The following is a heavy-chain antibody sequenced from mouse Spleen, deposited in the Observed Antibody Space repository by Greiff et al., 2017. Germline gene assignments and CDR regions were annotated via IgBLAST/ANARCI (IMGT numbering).Heavy chain of an antibody. V-gene: IGHV5-2*01. Sequence: EVKLVESGGGLVQPGESLKLSCESNEYEFPSHDMSWVRKTPEKRLELVAAINSDGGSTYYPDTMERRFIISRDNTKKTLYLQMSSLRSEDTALYYCARHRGYYGSSPNWYFDVWGTGTTVTVSS. J-gene: IGHJ1*03. D-gene: IGHD1-1*01. CDR3: ARHRGYYGSSPNWYFDV. CDR1: EYEFPSHD. CDR2: INSDGGST.